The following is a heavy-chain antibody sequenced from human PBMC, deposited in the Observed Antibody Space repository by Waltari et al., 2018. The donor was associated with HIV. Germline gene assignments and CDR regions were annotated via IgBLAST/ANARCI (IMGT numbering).Heavy chain of an antibody. V-gene: IGHV3-15*01. CDR1: GFAFSDPW. Sequence: EVLLVESGGGLGKLGGSLRLSCAASGFAFSDPWMSWVRQAPGKGLEWVGRIKRNTDGGTTDYAAPVKGRFTISRDDSKTTLYLEMNSLKTEDTAVYYCTTVGGGTRDYWGQGTLITVSS. CDR3: TTVGGGTRDY. CDR2: IKRNTDGGTT. J-gene: IGHJ4*02. D-gene: IGHD3-16*01.